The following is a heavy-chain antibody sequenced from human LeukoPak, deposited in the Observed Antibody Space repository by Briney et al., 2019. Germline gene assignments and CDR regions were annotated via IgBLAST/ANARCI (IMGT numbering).Heavy chain of an antibody. Sequence: ASVKVSCKASGYSFTGYYIHWVRQAPGQGLEWMGWINPNSGGTSYVQKFQGWVTMTRDTSISTAYMELNSLRSNDTAVYYCARGEERNFYYYNGMDVWGQGTTVTVSS. V-gene: IGHV1-2*04. J-gene: IGHJ6*02. D-gene: IGHD1-1*01. CDR3: ARGEERNFYYYNGMDV. CDR2: INPNSGGT. CDR1: GYSFTGYY.